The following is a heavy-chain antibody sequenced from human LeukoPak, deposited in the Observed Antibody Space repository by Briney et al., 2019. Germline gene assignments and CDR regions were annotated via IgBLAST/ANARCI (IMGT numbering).Heavy chain of an antibody. V-gene: IGHV3-7*01. J-gene: IGHJ4*02. CDR3: ARASAAAGTRDY. CDR2: IKEGGSAT. CDR1: GFTFSSYW. Sequence: GGSLRLSCAASGFTFSSYWMSWVRHAPGKAREGGANIKEGGSATYCVDCVRGRFTISRDSANNSLSLQMNSLRAEDRAMYYCARASAAAGTRDYWGQGTLVTVSS. D-gene: IGHD6-13*01.